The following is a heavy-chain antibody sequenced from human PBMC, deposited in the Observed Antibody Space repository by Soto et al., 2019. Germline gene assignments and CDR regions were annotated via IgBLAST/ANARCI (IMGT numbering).Heavy chain of an antibody. D-gene: IGHD3-22*01. CDR1: GFTFSSYA. Sequence: GGSLRLSCAASGFTFSSYAMSWVRQAPGKGLEWVSAISGSGGSTYYADSVKGRFTISRDNSKNTLYLQMNSLRAEDTAVYYCARPGAVTMIVVVITGGAFDIWGQGTMVTVSS. CDR3: ARPGAVTMIVVVITGGAFDI. J-gene: IGHJ3*02. V-gene: IGHV3-23*01. CDR2: ISGSGGST.